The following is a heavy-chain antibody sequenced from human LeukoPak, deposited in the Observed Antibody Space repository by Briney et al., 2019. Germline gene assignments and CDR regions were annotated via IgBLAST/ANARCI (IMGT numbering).Heavy chain of an antibody. Sequence: GESLKISCKGSGYSFTNYWIGWVRQMPGKGLEWMGVIHPRDSDTRYSPSFQGQVTISADKSISTAYLQWSSLKASDTAMYYCARRYCSGSSCYLFDYWGQGTLVTVSS. J-gene: IGHJ4*02. CDR1: GYSFTNYW. CDR3: ARRYCSGSSCYLFDY. D-gene: IGHD2-15*01. V-gene: IGHV5-51*01. CDR2: IHPRDSDT.